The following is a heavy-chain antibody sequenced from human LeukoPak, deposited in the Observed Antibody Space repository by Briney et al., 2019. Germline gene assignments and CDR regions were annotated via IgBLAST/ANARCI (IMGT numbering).Heavy chain of an antibody. Sequence: GGSLRLSCAASGFTFSSYWLSWVRQAPGKGLEWVANIKQDGSEKYYVDSVKGRFTISRDNAKNSLYLQMNSLRAEDTAVYYCARVRGSSSWYKHNWFDPWGQGTLVTVSS. V-gene: IGHV3-7*01. CDR1: GFTFSSYW. CDR3: ARVRGSSSWYKHNWFDP. J-gene: IGHJ5*02. CDR2: IKQDGSEK. D-gene: IGHD6-13*01.